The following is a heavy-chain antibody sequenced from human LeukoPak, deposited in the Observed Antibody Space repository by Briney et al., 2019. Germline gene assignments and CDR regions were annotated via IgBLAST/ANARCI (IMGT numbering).Heavy chain of an antibody. J-gene: IGHJ6*02. CDR1: GVSISSYY. D-gene: IGHD5-18*01. CDR2: IYYSGST. V-gene: IGHV4-59*01. Sequence: SETLSLTCTVSGVSISSYYWSWIRQPPGKRLEWIGYIYYSGSTNYNPSLKSRVTISVDTSKNQFSLKLSSVTAADTAVYYCARDGGYSYGLDVWGQGTTVTVSS. CDR3: ARDGGYSYGLDV.